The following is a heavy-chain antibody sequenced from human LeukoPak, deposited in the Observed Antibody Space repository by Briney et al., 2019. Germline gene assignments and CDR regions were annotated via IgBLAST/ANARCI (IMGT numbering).Heavy chain of an antibody. Sequence: GGSLRLSCATSGFTFSNAWMNWARQAPGKGLEWVASINHNGNVNYYVDSVKGRFTISRDNAKNSLYLQMSNLRAEDTAVYFCARGGGLDVWGQGATVTVSS. CDR1: GFTFSNAW. CDR3: ARGGGLDV. V-gene: IGHV3-7*03. J-gene: IGHJ6*02. D-gene: IGHD3-16*01. CDR2: INHNGNVN.